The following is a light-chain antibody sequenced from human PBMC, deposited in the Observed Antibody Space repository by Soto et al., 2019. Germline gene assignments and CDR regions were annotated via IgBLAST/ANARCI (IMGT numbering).Light chain of an antibody. Sequence: QSVLTQPASVSGSPGQSITISCTGTNSDVGGYDYVSWYQQHPGKAPKLMIYEVSHRPSGVSNRFSGFRSGNTASLTISGLQAEDEADYYCSSYTSSTTLGVFGGGTKVTVL. V-gene: IGLV2-14*01. J-gene: IGLJ3*02. CDR3: SSYTSSTTLGV. CDR1: NSDVGGYDY. CDR2: EVS.